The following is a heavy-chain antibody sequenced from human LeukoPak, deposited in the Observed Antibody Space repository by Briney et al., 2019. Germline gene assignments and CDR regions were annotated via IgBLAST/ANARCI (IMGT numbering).Heavy chain of an antibody. Sequence: SETLSLTCTVSGGSISNYYGSWVRQPAGQGLEWIGRIFTSGSTNYNPSLRSRVTMSVDTSMNQLSLKLSSVTAADTPVYYCPRDRDSGSPSHRFYFDYWGQGTLVTVSS. CDR2: IFTSGST. D-gene: IGHD1-26*01. J-gene: IGHJ4*02. CDR1: GGSISNYY. CDR3: PRDRDSGSPSHRFYFDY. V-gene: IGHV4-4*07.